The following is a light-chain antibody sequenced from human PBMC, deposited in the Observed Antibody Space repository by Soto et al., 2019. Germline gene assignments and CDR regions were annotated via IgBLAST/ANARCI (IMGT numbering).Light chain of an antibody. CDR2: GAS. CDR3: QQYNYLWA. Sequence: DIQMTQSPSTLSASVGDRVTITCRASQNINKWLAWYQQKPGKAPKLLIYGASNLASGVPSRFSGSGSGTEFTLTIDSLHPDDSATYYCQQYNYLWAFGQGTKVDIK. V-gene: IGKV1-5*01. J-gene: IGKJ1*01. CDR1: QNINKW.